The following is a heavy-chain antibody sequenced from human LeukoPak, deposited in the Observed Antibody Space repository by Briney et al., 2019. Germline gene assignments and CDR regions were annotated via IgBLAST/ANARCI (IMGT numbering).Heavy chain of an antibody. Sequence: ASVKVSCKASGYIFTSYDINWVRQATGQGLEWMGWISAYNGNTNYAQKLQGRVTMTTDTSTSTAYMELRSLRSDDTAVYYCARADLPDSRLGYWGQGTLVTVSS. CDR1: GYIFTSYD. V-gene: IGHV1-18*01. D-gene: IGHD3-9*01. CDR3: ARADLPDSRLGY. CDR2: ISAYNGNT. J-gene: IGHJ4*02.